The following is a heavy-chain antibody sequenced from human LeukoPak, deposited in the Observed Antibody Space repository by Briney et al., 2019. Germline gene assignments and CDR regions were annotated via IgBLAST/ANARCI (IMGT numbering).Heavy chain of an antibody. Sequence: SETLSLTCTVSGGSISSYYWSWIRQPPGKGLEWIGYIYYSGSTNYNPSLKSRVTISVDTSKNQFSLKLSSVTAADTAVYYCARGRYCSSTSCGTFDYWGQGTLVTVSS. V-gene: IGHV4-59*01. J-gene: IGHJ4*02. CDR3: ARGRYCSSTSCGTFDY. D-gene: IGHD2-2*01. CDR1: GGSISSYY. CDR2: IYYSGST.